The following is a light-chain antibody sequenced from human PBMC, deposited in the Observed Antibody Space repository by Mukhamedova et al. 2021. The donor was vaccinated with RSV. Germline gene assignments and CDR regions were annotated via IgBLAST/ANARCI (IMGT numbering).Light chain of an antibody. CDR2: GRT. J-gene: IGLJ2*01. CDR1: SLRRYY. V-gene: IGLV3-19*01. Sequence: GQTVRITCQGDSLRRYYASWYQQKPGQAPVLVIYGRTNRPSGIPDRFSGSSSGNTASLTITGAQAEDEADYYCNSRDSRGNHRVFGG. CDR3: NSRDSRGNHRV.